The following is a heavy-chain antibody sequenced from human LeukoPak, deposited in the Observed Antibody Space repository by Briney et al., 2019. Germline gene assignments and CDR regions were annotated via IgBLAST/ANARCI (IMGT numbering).Heavy chain of an antibody. V-gene: IGHV4-61*08. J-gene: IGHJ2*01. CDR2: IYYTGNT. Sequence: SETLSLTCAVSGASISGSGYYLGWIRQPPGKGLEWIGNIYYTGNTNYNPSLKSRVTISVDTSKNQFSLKLSSVTAADTAVYYCARVYYSNSYDYWYFDLWGRGTLVTVSS. CDR3: ARVYYSNSYDYWYFDL. CDR1: GASISGSGYY. D-gene: IGHD6-13*01.